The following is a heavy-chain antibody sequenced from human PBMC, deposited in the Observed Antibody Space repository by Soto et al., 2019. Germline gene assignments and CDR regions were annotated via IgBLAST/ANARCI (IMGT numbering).Heavy chain of an antibody. D-gene: IGHD3-16*02. J-gene: IGHJ6*02. V-gene: IGHV1-69*01. CDR2: LIPILGTP. Sequence: QVQLVQSGAEVKKPGSSVKVSCKASGSTFSKYAISWVRQAPGQGLEWMGGLIPILGTPKYAQKFQGRVTITADESTTTAYMELSSATFEDTAVYYCTRDSHDYIWGSYRNGMDVWGQGTTVSVSS. CDR3: TRDSHDYIWGSYRNGMDV. CDR1: GSTFSKYA.